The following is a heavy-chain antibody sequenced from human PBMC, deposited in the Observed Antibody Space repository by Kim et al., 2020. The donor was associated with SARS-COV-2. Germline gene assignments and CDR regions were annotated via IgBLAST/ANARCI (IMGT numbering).Heavy chain of an antibody. D-gene: IGHD3-10*01. CDR3: AKVDDHGSGPLDY. Sequence: DPVKCPFTISRDNTKNTLYRQMSSLRAEDTAVYYCAKVDDHGSGPLDYWGQGTLVTVSS. V-gene: IGHV3-23*01. J-gene: IGHJ4*02.